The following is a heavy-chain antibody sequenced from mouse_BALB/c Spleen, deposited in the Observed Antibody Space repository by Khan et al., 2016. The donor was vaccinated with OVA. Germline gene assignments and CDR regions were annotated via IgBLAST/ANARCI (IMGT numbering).Heavy chain of an antibody. D-gene: IGHD2-1*01. CDR3: ARSGYGNPFAY. Sequence: QVQLQQPGAELVKPGTSVKISCKASGYTFTSYYMYWVKQRPGQGLEWIGGINPNNGDSNFNEKFKSKATLTVDNSSSTAYMPLGILTSEDSAVFYCARSGYGNPFAYWGQGTLVTVSA. CDR1: GYTFTSYY. V-gene: IGHV1S81*02. CDR2: INPNNGDS. J-gene: IGHJ3*01.